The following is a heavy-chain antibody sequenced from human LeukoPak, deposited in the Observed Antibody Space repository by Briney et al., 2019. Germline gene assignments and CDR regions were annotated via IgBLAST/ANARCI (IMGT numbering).Heavy chain of an antibody. CDR3: ARPLTDPYWNDAFDI. D-gene: IGHD1-14*01. V-gene: IGHV4-38-2*01. J-gene: IGHJ3*02. CDR1: GYSISSGYY. Sequence: SETLSLTCAVSGYSISSGYYWGWIRQPPGKGLEWIGSIYHSGSTYYNPSLKSRVTISVDTSKNQFSLKLSSVTAADTAVYYCARPLTDPYWNDAFDICGQGTMVTVSS. CDR2: IYHSGST.